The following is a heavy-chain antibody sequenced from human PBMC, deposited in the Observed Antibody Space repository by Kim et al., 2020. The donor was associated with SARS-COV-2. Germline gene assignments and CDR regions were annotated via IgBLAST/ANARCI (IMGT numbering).Heavy chain of an antibody. Sequence: GGSLRLSCSASGFTFSSYAMHWVRQAPGKGLEYVSAISSNGGSTYYADSVKGRFTISRDNSKNTLYLQMSSLRAEDTAVYYCVKGTSTGPYYFDYWGQGTLVTVSS. D-gene: IGHD1-1*01. J-gene: IGHJ4*02. CDR1: GFTFSSYA. V-gene: IGHV3-64D*09. CDR2: ISSNGGST. CDR3: VKGTSTGPYYFDY.